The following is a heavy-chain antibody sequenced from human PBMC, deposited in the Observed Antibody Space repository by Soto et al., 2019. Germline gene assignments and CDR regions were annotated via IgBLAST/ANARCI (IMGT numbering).Heavy chain of an antibody. D-gene: IGHD2-2*01. Sequence: PGGSLRLSCAASGFTFSSYWMSWVRQAPGKGLEWVANIKQDGGEKYYVDSVKGRFTISRDNAKNSLYLQMNSLRAEDTAVYYCAREVSVYQLLKYYYYYYMDVWGKGTTVTVSS. CDR3: AREVSVYQLLKYYYYYYMDV. V-gene: IGHV3-7*01. CDR1: GFTFSSYW. CDR2: IKQDGGEK. J-gene: IGHJ6*03.